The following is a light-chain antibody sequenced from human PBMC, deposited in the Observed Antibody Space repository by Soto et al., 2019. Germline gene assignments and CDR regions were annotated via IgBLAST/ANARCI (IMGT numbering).Light chain of an antibody. CDR3: CSYSYPGAATVV. CDR1: SSDITYNR. Sequence: QSALTQPPSVSGSPGQSVTISCVGSSSDITYNRVSWYQQPPGTAPRLIIFEVTHRPSGVPDRFSGSKSGNTASLTISGLQPEDEADYYCCSYSYPGAATVVFGGGTKVNVL. CDR2: EVT. V-gene: IGLV2-18*02. J-gene: IGLJ2*01.